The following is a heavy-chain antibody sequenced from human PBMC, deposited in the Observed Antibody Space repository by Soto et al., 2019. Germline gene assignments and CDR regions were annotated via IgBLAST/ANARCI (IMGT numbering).Heavy chain of an antibody. CDR1: GFTFSSYA. D-gene: IGHD2-8*01. Sequence: QVQLVESGGGVVQPGRSLRLSCAASGFTFSSYAMHWVRQAPGKGLEWVAVISYDGSNKYYADSVKGRFTISRDNSKNTLYLQMNSLRAEDTAVYYCARWGLMQVTHYFDYWGQGTLVTVSS. CDR2: ISYDGSNK. CDR3: ARWGLMQVTHYFDY. J-gene: IGHJ4*02. V-gene: IGHV3-30-3*01.